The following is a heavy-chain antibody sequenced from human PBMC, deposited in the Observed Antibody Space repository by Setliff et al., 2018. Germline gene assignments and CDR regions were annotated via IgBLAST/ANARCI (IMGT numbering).Heavy chain of an antibody. CDR1: GASISSSRDY. J-gene: IGHJ4*02. D-gene: IGHD3-22*01. CDR2: IYYSGST. Sequence: KPSETLSLTCTVSGASISSSRDYWGWIRQPPGKGLEWIGSIYYSGSTYYNPSLKSRDTISVDTSENQFSLKLSSVTAADTAVFYCARLSGYYFDYWGQGTLVTVSS. V-gene: IGHV4-39*01. CDR3: ARLSGYYFDY.